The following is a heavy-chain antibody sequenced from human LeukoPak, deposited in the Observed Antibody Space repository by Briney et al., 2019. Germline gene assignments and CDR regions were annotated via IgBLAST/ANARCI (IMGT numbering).Heavy chain of an antibody. D-gene: IGHD6-13*01. J-gene: IGHJ1*01. Sequence: SETLSLTCTVSVGSISSYYWSWIRQPPGKGLEWVGFIDYSGSTIYNPSLKSRVTISVTTSKNQFSLQLSSVTAADTAVYYCARSGGLYTSTWYFHHWGQGTLVTVSS. CDR2: IDYSGST. CDR1: VGSISSYY. V-gene: IGHV4-59*01. CDR3: ARSGGLYTSTWYFHH.